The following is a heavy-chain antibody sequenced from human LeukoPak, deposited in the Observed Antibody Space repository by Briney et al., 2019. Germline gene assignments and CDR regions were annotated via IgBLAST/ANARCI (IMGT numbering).Heavy chain of an antibody. V-gene: IGHV4-34*01. CDR2: INHSGST. D-gene: IGHD2-2*01. J-gene: IGHJ5*02. Sequence: SETLSLTCAVYGGSFSGYYWSWIRQPPGKGLEWIGEINHSGSTNYNPSLKSRVTISLDTSRNQFSLKLNSVTAADTAVYYCARDLVVVVPAARASWFDPWGQGTLVTVSS. CDR3: ARDLVVVVPAARASWFDP. CDR1: GGSFSGYY.